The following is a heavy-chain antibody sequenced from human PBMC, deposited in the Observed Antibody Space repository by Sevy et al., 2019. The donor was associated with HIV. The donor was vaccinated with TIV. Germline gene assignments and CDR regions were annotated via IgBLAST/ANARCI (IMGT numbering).Heavy chain of an antibody. CDR2: ISDSGT. J-gene: IGHJ4*02. CDR1: GFTFSSYA. V-gene: IGHV3-23*01. CDR3: AKGTRTYDY. D-gene: IGHD2-15*01. Sequence: GGSLRLSCAASGFTFSSYAMTWVRQAPGKGLEGVSIISDSGTYYGDSVKCRFTISRDNSQNTLYLQMNSLRAEDTAVYYCAKGTRTYDYWGQGTLVTVSS.